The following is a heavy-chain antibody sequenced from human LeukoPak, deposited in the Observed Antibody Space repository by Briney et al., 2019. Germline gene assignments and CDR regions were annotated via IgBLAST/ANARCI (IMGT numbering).Heavy chain of an antibody. Sequence: SETLSLTCIVSGGAISSYYWNWIRQPPGKGLEWIGYIYYSGSTNYNPSLKSRVTISVDTSKNQFSLNLSSVTAADTAVYYCARGGIAAAGEILHAFDIWGQGTMVTVSS. CDR2: IYYSGST. CDR1: GGAISSYY. J-gene: IGHJ3*02. CDR3: ARGGIAAAGEILHAFDI. V-gene: IGHV4-59*01. D-gene: IGHD6-13*01.